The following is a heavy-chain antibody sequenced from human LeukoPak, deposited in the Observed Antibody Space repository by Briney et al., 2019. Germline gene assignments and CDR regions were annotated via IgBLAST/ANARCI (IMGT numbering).Heavy chain of an antibody. CDR1: GYTFISSG. CDR3: ARVRYTSGLYYFES. CDR2: INSNTGNP. V-gene: IGHV7-4-1*02. D-gene: IGHD6-19*01. J-gene: IGHJ4*02. Sequence: ASGKVSCKASGYTFISSGMSWVRQAPGQGLEWMGWINSNTGNPTYAQGFTGRFVFSWDTSVSTAYLQISSLKAEDTAVYYCARVRYTSGLYYFESWGQGTLVTVSS.